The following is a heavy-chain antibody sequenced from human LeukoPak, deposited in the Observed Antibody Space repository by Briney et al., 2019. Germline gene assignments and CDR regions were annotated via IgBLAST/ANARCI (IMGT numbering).Heavy chain of an antibody. CDR2: INPNSGGT. CDR3: ALIGDHAWFDP. V-gene: IGHV1-2*02. D-gene: IGHD3-10*01. CDR1: GYTFSGYY. J-gene: IGHJ5*02. Sequence: AASVKVSCKAPGYTFSGYYIFWVRRAPGQGLEWMGWINPNSGGTNYAQEFQGRLTMTRDTSITTAYMELSTLRSDDTAVYYCALIGDHAWFDPWGQGTLVTVSS.